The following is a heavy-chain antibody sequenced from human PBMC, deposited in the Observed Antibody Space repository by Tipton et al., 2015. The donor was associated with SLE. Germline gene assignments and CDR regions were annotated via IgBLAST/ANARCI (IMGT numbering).Heavy chain of an antibody. V-gene: IGHV3-21*03. CDR2: ISSSSSYI. Sequence: SLRLSCAASGFTFSSYSMNWVRQAPGKGLEWVSSISSSSSYIFYADSVKGRFTISRDYAKNSLYLQMNSLRADDTAVYYCAKVRRGDGYNLYGMDVWGQGTAVTISS. J-gene: IGHJ6*02. CDR3: AKVRRGDGYNLYGMDV. D-gene: IGHD1-14*01. CDR1: GFTFSSYS.